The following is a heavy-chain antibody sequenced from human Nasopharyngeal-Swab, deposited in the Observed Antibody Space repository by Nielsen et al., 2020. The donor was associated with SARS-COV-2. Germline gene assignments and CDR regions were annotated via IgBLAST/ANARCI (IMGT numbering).Heavy chain of an antibody. CDR1: GGSFSGYY. J-gene: IGHJ6*03. D-gene: IGHD2-2*01. Sequence: SQTLSLTCAVYGGSFSGYYWSWIRQPPGKGLEWIGEINHSGSTNYNPSLKSRVTISVDTSKNQFSLKLKSVTAADTAVYFCARGGEGVEPAPILGLGPYYFYFYMDVWGKGTTVTVSS. CDR2: INHSGST. CDR3: ARGGEGVEPAPILGLGPYYFYFYMDV. V-gene: IGHV4-34*01.